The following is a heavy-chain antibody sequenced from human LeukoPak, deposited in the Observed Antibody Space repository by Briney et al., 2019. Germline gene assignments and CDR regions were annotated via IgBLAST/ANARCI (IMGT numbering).Heavy chain of an antibody. Sequence: GGSLRLSCAASGFTFSSYAMHWVRQAPGKGLEWVGRIVSKTDGGTTDYAAPVKGRFTISRDDSENTLYLQMSSLRTEDTAVYYCTTDSPDHLLVWFGEQPSYGMDVWGQGTTVTVSS. CDR2: IVSKTDGGTT. CDR3: TTDSPDHLLVWFGEQPSYGMDV. CDR1: GFTFSSYA. J-gene: IGHJ6*02. D-gene: IGHD3-10*01. V-gene: IGHV3-15*04.